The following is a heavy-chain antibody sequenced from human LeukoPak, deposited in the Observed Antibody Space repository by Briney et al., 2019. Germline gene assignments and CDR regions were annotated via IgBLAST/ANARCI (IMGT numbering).Heavy chain of an antibody. CDR2: IPDHGSNK. D-gene: IGHD1-1*01. J-gene: IGHJ4*02. CDR3: AKDELMDY. V-gene: IGHV3-30*02. Sequence: GGSLRLSCAASGFTFSTYGMHWVRQAPGRGLEWVTFIPDHGSNKYYADSVEGRFTISRDNSKNTLYLQMNGLRPEDTAVYYCAKDELMDYWGQGTLVTVSS. CDR1: GFTFSTYG.